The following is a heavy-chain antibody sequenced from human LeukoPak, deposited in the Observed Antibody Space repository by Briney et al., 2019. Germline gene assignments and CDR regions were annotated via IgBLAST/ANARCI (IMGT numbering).Heavy chain of an antibody. CDR1: GGSISSYY. V-gene: IGHV4-59*01. J-gene: IGHJ4*02. Sequence: PSETLSLTCTVSGGSISSYYWSWIRQPPGKGLEWIGYIYYSGSTNYNPSLKSRVTISVDTSKEQFSLKLSSVTAADTAVYYCAREVNLGEFDYWGQGTLVTVPS. D-gene: IGHD3-16*01. CDR2: IYYSGST. CDR3: AREVNLGEFDY.